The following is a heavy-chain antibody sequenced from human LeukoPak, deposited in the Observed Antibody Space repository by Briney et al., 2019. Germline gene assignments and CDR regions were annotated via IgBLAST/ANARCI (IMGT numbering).Heavy chain of an antibody. CDR1: GGSTSSSTYY. D-gene: IGHD5-24*01. CDR3: ARRVATNLKYCFDS. CDR2: IYYSGIT. V-gene: IGHV4-61*05. Sequence: SETLSLTCTVSGGSTSSSTYYWTWIRQPPGKGLEWFGFIYYSGITKYNPSLESRVTISLDASKNQFSLKLNSVTAADTAVYYCARRVATNLKYCFDSWGQGTLVTVSS. J-gene: IGHJ4*02.